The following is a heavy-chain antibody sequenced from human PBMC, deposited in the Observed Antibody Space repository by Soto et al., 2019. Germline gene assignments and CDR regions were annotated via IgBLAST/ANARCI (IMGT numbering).Heavy chain of an antibody. D-gene: IGHD3-22*01. Sequence: SETLSLTCTVSGGSISSYYWSWIRQPPGKGLEWIGYIYYTGSTNYNPSLKSRVTISVDTSKNQFSLKLTSVTAADTAVYYCAGSGYYHNSGMDVWGQGTTVTVSS. CDR2: IYYTGST. V-gene: IGHV4-59*12. CDR3: AGSGYYHNSGMDV. J-gene: IGHJ6*02. CDR1: GGSISSYY.